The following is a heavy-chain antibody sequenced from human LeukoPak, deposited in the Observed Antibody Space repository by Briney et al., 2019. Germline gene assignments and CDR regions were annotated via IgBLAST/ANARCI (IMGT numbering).Heavy chain of an antibody. Sequence: GGSLRLSCAASGFTFSSYSMNWVRQAPGKGLEWASSISSSSSYIYYADSVKGRFTISRDNAKNSLYLQMNSLRAEDTAVYYCARGGYSYGYPGYWGQGTLVTVSS. V-gene: IGHV3-21*01. CDR2: ISSSSSYI. CDR3: ARGGYSYGYPGY. D-gene: IGHD5-18*01. CDR1: GFTFSSYS. J-gene: IGHJ4*02.